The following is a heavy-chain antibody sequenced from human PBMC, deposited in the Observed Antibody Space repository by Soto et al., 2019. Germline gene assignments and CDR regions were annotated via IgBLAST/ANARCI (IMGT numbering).Heavy chain of an antibody. CDR1: GFTFSSYA. J-gene: IGHJ4*02. CDR3: AKDALPYCSGGSCYDLDY. D-gene: IGHD2-15*01. CDR2: ISGSGGST. Sequence: PGGSLRLSCAASGFTFSSYAMSWVRQAPGKGLEWVSAISGSGGSTYYADSVKGRFTISRDNSKNTLYLQMNSLRAEDTAVYYCAKDALPYCSGGSCYDLDYWGQGTLVTSPQ. V-gene: IGHV3-23*01.